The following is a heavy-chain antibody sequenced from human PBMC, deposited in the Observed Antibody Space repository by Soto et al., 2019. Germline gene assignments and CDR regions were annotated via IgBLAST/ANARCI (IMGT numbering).Heavy chain of an antibody. CDR1: GGSISSGGYY. D-gene: IGHD4-17*01. J-gene: IGHJ5*02. Sequence: SETLSLTCTVSGGSISSGGYYWSWIRQHPGKGLEWIGYIYYSGSTYYNPSLKSRVTISVDTSKNQFSLKLSSVTAADTAVYYCARKPGETTVRFDPWGQGTLVTVST. CDR2: IYYSGST. V-gene: IGHV4-31*03. CDR3: ARKPGETTVRFDP.